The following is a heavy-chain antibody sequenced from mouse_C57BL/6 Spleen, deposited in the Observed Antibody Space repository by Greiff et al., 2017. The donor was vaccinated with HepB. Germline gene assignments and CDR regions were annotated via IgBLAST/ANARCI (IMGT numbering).Heavy chain of an antibody. CDR3: ARIPAYSAMDY. V-gene: IGHV2-2*01. CDR1: GFSLTSYG. D-gene: IGHD5-1*01. Sequence: QVQLQQSGPGLVQPSQSLSITCTVSGFSLTSYGVHWVRQSPGKGLEWLGVIWSGGSTDYNAAFISRLSISKDNSKSQVFLKMNSLQADDTAIYYCARIPAYSAMDYWGQGTSVTVSS. J-gene: IGHJ4*01. CDR2: IWSGGST.